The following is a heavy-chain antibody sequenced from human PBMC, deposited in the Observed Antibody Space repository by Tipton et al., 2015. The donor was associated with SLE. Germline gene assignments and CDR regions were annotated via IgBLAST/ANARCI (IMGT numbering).Heavy chain of an antibody. CDR3: ARRFRGGTLGMDV. J-gene: IGHJ6*02. V-gene: IGHV4-61*09. Sequence: TLSLTCTVSCGPLSSGSYYWCWIRQPAGQGLEWVGHSCTRGNTNYNPSRTTRVTISVDTYKNQFSQKLSPVTAADTAVYYCARRFRGGTLGMDVWGQGTTVTVSS. CDR2: SCTRGNT. CDR1: CGPLSSGSYY. D-gene: IGHD3-16*01.